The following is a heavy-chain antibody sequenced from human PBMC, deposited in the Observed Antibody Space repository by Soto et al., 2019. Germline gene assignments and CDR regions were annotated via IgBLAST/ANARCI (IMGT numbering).Heavy chain of an antibody. Sequence: QVQLVESGGGVVQPGRSLRLSCAASGFTFSSYGMHWVRQAPGKGLEWVAVISYDGSNKYYADSVKGRFTISRDNSKNTLYLQMNSLRAEDTAVYYCAKARRIYCSCTSCHGRHYYYYGMDVWGQGTTVTVSS. CDR3: AKARRIYCSCTSCHGRHYYYYGMDV. CDR2: ISYDGSNK. V-gene: IGHV3-30*18. D-gene: IGHD2-2*01. CDR1: GFTFSSYG. J-gene: IGHJ6*02.